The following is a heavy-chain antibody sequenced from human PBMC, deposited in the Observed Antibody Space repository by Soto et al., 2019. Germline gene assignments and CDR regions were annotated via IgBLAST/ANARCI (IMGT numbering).Heavy chain of an antibody. V-gene: IGHV4-59*01. CDR1: GGSMSSYY. CDR3: ARRYGTVFDY. CDR2: IYYSGST. J-gene: IGHJ4*02. Sequence: QVQLQESGPGLVKPSETLSLTCTVSGGSMSSYYWSWIRQPPGKGLEWIGYIYYSGSTNYNPSLKSRVTIAVDTSKNQFSLKLSSVTAADTAVYYCARRYGTVFDYWGQGTLVTVSS. D-gene: IGHD6-13*01.